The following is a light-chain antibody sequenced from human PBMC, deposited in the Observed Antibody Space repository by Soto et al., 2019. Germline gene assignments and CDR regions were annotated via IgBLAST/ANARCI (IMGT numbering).Light chain of an antibody. CDR2: GTS. Sequence: EIVLTQSPGTLSLDPGDRATLYCRASQSVSSSYLAWYQQKPGQAPRLLLYGTSSRATAIPDRFSGSGSGTDFTLTISRLEPEDFAVYYCQQYGSSSWTFGQGTKVEIK. V-gene: IGKV3-20*01. CDR1: QSVSSSY. J-gene: IGKJ1*01. CDR3: QQYGSSSWT.